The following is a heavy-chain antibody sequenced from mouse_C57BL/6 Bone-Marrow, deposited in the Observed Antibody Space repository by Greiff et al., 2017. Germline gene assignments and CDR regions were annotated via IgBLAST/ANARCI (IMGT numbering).Heavy chain of an antibody. CDR1: GYTFTSYW. J-gene: IGHJ2*01. CDR2: IHPNSGST. V-gene: IGHV1-64*01. CDR3: AITTVVAFDY. D-gene: IGHD1-1*01. Sequence: QVQLKQSGAELVKPGASVKLSCKASGYTFTSYWMHWVKQRPGQGLEWIGMIHPNSGSTNYNEKFKSKATLTVDKSSSTAYMQLSSLTSEDSAVYYCAITTVVAFDYWGQGTTLTVSS.